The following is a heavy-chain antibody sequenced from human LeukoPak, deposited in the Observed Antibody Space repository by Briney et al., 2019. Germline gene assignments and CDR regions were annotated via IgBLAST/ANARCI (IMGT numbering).Heavy chain of an antibody. CDR1: GFAFNNYA. CDR3: AKDLGVITKGYYHYYMDV. J-gene: IGHJ6*03. Sequence: GGSLRLSCAASGFAFNNYAMSWVRQAPGKGLEWVSTINGSGGGTYYADSVTGRFTISRDNSKNTLYLQMNSLSDEDTALYYCAKDLGVITKGYYHYYMDVWGKGTPVTVSS. V-gene: IGHV3-23*01. CDR2: INGSGGGT. D-gene: IGHD2-21*01.